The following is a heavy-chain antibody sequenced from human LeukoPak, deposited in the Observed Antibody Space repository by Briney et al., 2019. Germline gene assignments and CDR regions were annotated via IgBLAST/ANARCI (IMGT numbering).Heavy chain of an antibody. CDR2: VNGRGATT. CDR3: AKAPATGEGYYFYYMDV. V-gene: IGHV3-23*01. CDR1: GFTFSSYA. D-gene: IGHD7-27*01. J-gene: IGHJ6*03. Sequence: PGGSLRLSCAASGFTFSSYAMSWVRQAPGKGPEWVASVNGRGATTYYADSVRGRFSISRDNSKNTLYLQMISLGADDTAIYFCAKAPATGEGYYFYYMDVWGKGTTVTVSS.